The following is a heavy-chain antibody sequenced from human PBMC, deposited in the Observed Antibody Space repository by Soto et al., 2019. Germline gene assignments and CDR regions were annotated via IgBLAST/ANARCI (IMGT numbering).Heavy chain of an antibody. V-gene: IGHV4-31*03. CDR3: ARAYSNYFDY. CDR2: IYYSGST. D-gene: IGHD4-4*01. J-gene: IGHJ4*02. CDR1: GGSISSGGYY. Sequence: QVQLQDSGPGLVKPSQTLYLTCTVSGGSISSGGYYWSWIRKHPGKGLEWIGYIYYSGSTYYNPSLKSRVTISVDTSKNQFSLKLSSVTDEDTAVYYCARAYSNYFDYWGQGTLGTV.